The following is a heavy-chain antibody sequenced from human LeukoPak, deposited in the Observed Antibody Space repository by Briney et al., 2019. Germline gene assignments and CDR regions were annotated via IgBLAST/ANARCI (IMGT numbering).Heavy chain of an antibody. Sequence: SETLSLTCAVYGGSFSGYYWSWIRQPPGKGLEWIGEINHSGSTNYNPSLKSRVTISVDTSKNQFPLKLSSVTAADTAVYYCARHPRIAAAGTHWFDPWGQGTLVTVSS. D-gene: IGHD6-13*01. V-gene: IGHV4-34*01. CDR3: ARHPRIAAAGTHWFDP. CDR2: INHSGST. CDR1: GGSFSGYY. J-gene: IGHJ5*02.